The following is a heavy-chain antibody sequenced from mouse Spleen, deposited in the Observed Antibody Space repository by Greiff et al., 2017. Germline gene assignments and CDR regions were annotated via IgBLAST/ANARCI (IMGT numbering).Heavy chain of an antibody. Sequence: QVQLQQSGPELVRPGVSVKISCKGSGYTFTDYAMHWVKQSHAKSLEWIGVISTYYGNTNYNQKFKGQATMTVDKSSSTAYMELARLTSEDSAIYYCAREGLLYAMDYWGQGTSVTVSS. J-gene: IGHJ4*01. CDR2: ISTYYGNT. D-gene: IGHD3-1*01. V-gene: IGHV1-67*01. CDR3: AREGLLYAMDY. CDR1: GYTFTDYA.